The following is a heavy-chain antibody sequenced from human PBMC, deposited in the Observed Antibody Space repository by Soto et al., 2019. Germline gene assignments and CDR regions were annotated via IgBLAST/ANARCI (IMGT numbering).Heavy chain of an antibody. CDR1: GYTFTSYA. CDR3: ARDDRTDFWSGYSRSYYYGLDV. J-gene: IGHJ6*02. Sequence: EASVKVSCKASGYTFTSYAISWVRQAPGQGLEWMGWISAHNDKTDYAQKLQGRVTMTTDPSTSTAYMELGSLRYDDTAVYFCARDDRTDFWSGYSRSYYYGLDVWGQGTTVTVSS. V-gene: IGHV1-18*01. CDR2: ISAHNDKT. D-gene: IGHD3-3*01.